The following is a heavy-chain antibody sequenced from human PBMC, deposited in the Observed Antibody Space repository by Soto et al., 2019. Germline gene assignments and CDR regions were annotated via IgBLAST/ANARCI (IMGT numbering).Heavy chain of an antibody. Sequence: SETLSLTCTVSGGSVTNSSYYWGWIRQSPGKGLEWIGEINHSGSTNYNPSLKSRVTISVDTSKNQFSLKLSSVTAADTAVYYCARSQAHCTNGVCYIHWFDPWGQGTLVTVSP. CDR1: GGSVTNSSYY. CDR3: ARSQAHCTNGVCYIHWFDP. D-gene: IGHD2-8*01. CDR2: INHSGST. V-gene: IGHV4-39*07. J-gene: IGHJ5*02.